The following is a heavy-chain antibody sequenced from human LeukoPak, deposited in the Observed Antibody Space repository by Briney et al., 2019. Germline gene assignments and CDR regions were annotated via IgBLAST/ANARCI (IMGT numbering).Heavy chain of an antibody. CDR1: GLIFDDYA. J-gene: IGHJ4*02. V-gene: IGHV3-9*01. CDR3: AKDTSFSHGDYGSSAY. Sequence: GGSLRLSCVGSGLIFDDYAIHWVRQAPGKGLEWVSGVTWNGDTIGYADSVRGRFTISRDNAKNTLYLQMNSLRAEDTAVYYCAKDTSFSHGDYGSSAYWGQGTLVTVSS. CDR2: VTWNGDTI. D-gene: IGHD4-17*01.